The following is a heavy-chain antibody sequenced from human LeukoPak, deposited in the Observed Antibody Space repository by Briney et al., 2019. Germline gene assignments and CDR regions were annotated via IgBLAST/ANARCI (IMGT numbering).Heavy chain of an antibody. D-gene: IGHD5-18*01. Sequence: SETLSLTCTVSGSSISNYYWGWIRQAPGKGLEWIGSIYYSGNTYYNSSLKSRVTISLDTSKNQFSLKLSSVTAADTAVYYCAREGTAMVLGAAFDIWGQGTMVTVSS. CDR1: GSSISNYY. J-gene: IGHJ3*02. CDR2: IYYSGNT. V-gene: IGHV4-39*07. CDR3: AREGTAMVLGAAFDI.